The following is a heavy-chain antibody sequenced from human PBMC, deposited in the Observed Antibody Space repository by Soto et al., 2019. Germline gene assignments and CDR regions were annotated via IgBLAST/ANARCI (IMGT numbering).Heavy chain of an antibody. D-gene: IGHD2-15*01. CDR2: IYYSGSS. J-gene: IGHJ6*02. V-gene: IGHV4-31*03. Sequence: PSETLSLTCTVSGGSISSANYYWSWIRQHPGKGLEWIGHIYYSGSSYYNPSLQSRVTISVDTSKNQFSLQLSSVTVADTAVYYCARDSGVAVGSTRYYYGMDVWGQGTTVTVS. CDR3: ARDSGVAVGSTRYYYGMDV. CDR1: GGSISSANYY.